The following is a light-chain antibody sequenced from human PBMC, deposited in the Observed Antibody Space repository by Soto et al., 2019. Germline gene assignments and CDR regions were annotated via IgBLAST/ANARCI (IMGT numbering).Light chain of an antibody. CDR3: QQYYTYWHM. J-gene: IGKJ1*01. Sequence: IHITQSPSTLSASVGDRVIITCRASQSISDYLAWYQQKPGKAPKLLIYDASNLESGVPSTFSGSGSGTEFTLTISSLQPDDFATYYCQQYYTYWHMFGPGTKV. CDR2: DAS. CDR1: QSISDY. V-gene: IGKV1-5*01.